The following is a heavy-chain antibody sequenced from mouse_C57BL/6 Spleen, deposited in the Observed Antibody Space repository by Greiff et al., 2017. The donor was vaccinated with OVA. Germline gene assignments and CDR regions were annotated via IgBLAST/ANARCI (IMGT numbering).Heavy chain of an antibody. Sequence: VQLQQSGPELVKPGASVKISCKASGYTFTDYYMNWVKQSHGKSLEWIGDINPNNGGTSYNQKFKGKATLTVDKSSSTAYMELRSLTSEDSAVYYCAPYSSDYWGQGTTLTVSS. CDR3: APYSSDY. V-gene: IGHV1-26*01. CDR2: INPNNGGT. J-gene: IGHJ2*01. CDR1: GYTFTDYY. D-gene: IGHD1-1*01.